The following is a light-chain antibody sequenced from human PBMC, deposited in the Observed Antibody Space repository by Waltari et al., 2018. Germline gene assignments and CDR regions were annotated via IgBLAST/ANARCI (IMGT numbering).Light chain of an antibody. CDR3: MQALQTPRT. J-gene: IGKJ5*01. CDR2: LGS. V-gene: IGKV2-28*01. Sequence: EIVMTQTPLSLPATPGEPASISCRSSQSLINSDDGYTYLAWFLQKPGQSPQLLIYLGSNRASGVPDRFSGSGSGTDFTLKISRVEAEDVGVYYCMQALQTPRTFGQGTRLEIK. CDR1: QSLINSDDGYTY.